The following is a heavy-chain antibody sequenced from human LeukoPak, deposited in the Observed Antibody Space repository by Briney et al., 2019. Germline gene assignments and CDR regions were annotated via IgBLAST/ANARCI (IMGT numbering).Heavy chain of an antibody. CDR3: AKETSSSFDY. Sequence: GGSLRLSCAASGFTFSSYAMNWVRQAPGKGLEWVSGISNSGGSTHYADSVKGRFTISRDNSKNTLYLQMNSLRAEDTAVYYCAKETSSSFDYWGQGTLVTVSS. J-gene: IGHJ4*02. CDR2: ISNSGGST. CDR1: GFTFSSYA. D-gene: IGHD6-6*01. V-gene: IGHV3-23*01.